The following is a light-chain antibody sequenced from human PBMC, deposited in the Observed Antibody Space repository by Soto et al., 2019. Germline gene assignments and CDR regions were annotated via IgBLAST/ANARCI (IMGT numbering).Light chain of an antibody. V-gene: IGKV3-15*01. CDR3: QQYNNWPPLT. CDR2: GAS. Sequence: EIVMTQSPATQSVSPGERATLSCRASQSVSSNLAWYQQKPGQAPRLLIYGASTRATGIPARFSGSGSGTEFTLTISSLQSVDFAVYYCQQYNNWPPLTFGGGTKVEIK. J-gene: IGKJ4*01. CDR1: QSVSSN.